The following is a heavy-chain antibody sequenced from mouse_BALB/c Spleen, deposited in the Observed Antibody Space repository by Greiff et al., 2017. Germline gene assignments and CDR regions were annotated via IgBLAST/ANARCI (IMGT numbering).Heavy chain of an antibody. J-gene: IGHJ3*01. CDR1: GYTFTSYT. CDR3: ARGSRFAY. CDR2: INPSSGYT. Sequence: VQLQESAAELARPGASVKMSCKASGYTFTSYTMHWVKQRPGQGLEWIGYINPSSGYTEYNQKFKDKTTLTADKSSSTAYMQLSSLTSEDSAVYYCARGSRFAYWGQGTLVTVSA. V-gene: IGHV1-4*02.